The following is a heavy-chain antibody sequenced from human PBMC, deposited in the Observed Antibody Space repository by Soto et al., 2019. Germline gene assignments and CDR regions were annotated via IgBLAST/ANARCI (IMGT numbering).Heavy chain of an antibody. Sequence: SRTRXISGARVSSNGACWNWIRQSPSRGRQCLGRIYYRSESFHDYGASVESRMAINPDTSRSQFSLQLNYVTPEDTAVYSRARVHCSAGTCIDRLEFWRQGTTVSVSS. CDR2: IYYRSESFH. CDR3: ARVHCSAGTCIDRLEF. CDR1: GARVSSNGAC. D-gene: IGHD2-15*01. V-gene: IGHV6-1*01. J-gene: IGHJ6*02.